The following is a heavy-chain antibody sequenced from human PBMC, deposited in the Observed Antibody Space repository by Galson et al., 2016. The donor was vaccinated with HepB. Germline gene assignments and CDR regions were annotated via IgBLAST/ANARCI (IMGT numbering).Heavy chain of an antibody. D-gene: IGHD2-21*01. CDR2: IAYTGST. CDR3: ARTNSDHINYFFDY. J-gene: IGHJ4*01. V-gene: IGHV4-31*03. CDR1: GASVRSDNYY. Sequence: TLSLTCIVSGASVRSDNYYWSWIRQHPGKGLEWIGYIAYTGSTFNNPSLKSRVTMSVDTSENQFSLKARSVTVADTAVYYCARTNSDHINYFFDYWGHGTLVTVST.